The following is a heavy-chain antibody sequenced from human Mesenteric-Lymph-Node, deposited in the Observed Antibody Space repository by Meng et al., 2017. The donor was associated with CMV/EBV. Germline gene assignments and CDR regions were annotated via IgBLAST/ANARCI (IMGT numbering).Heavy chain of an antibody. CDR1: GFTFSSFP. CDR2: VSYDGSDK. V-gene: IGHV3-30*04. D-gene: IGHD3-3*01. CDR3: AKDITDFGVAGRGMDV. Sequence: GGSLRLSCAASGFTFSSFPMHWVRQAPGKGPEWVSVVSYDGSDKYYVDSVKGRFTISRDNSKNMLYLQMNSLRAEDTAVYYCAKDITDFGVAGRGMDVWGQGITVTVSS. J-gene: IGHJ6*02.